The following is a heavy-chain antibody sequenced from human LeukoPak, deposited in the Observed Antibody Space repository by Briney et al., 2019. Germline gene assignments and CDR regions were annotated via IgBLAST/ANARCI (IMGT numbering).Heavy chain of an antibody. CDR3: AKDRGYSTTWNLFDY. Sequence: GGSLRLSCAASGFTFSSYGMHWVRQAPGKGLEWVAFIRFDGSNKYYADSVKGRFTISRDNSKNTLYLQMNSLRAEDTVVYYCAKDRGYSTTWNLFDYWGQGTLVTVSS. V-gene: IGHV3-30*02. CDR2: IRFDGSNK. D-gene: IGHD6-13*01. CDR1: GFTFSSYG. J-gene: IGHJ4*02.